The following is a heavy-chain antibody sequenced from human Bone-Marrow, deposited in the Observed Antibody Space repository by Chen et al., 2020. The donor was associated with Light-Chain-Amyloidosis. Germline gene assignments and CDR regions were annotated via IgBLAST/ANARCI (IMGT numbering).Heavy chain of an antibody. Sequence: QVQLVQSGAEVKKPGASVKVSCKASGYTFTSYDINWVRQATEQRLEWMGWMNPNSGNTGYAQKFQGRVTMTRNTSISTAYMELSSLRSEDTAVYYCARGRRSMGYCSSTSCNYDAYYYGMDVWGQGTTVTVSS. J-gene: IGHJ6*02. CDR2: MNPNSGNT. V-gene: IGHV1-8*01. CDR3: ARGRRSMGYCSSTSCNYDAYYYGMDV. D-gene: IGHD2-2*01. CDR1: GYTFTSYD.